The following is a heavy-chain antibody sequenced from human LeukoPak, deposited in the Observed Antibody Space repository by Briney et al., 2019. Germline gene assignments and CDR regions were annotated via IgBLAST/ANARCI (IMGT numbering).Heavy chain of an antibody. CDR1: GYTFTGYY. V-gene: IGHV1-2*06. Sequence: GASVKVSCKASGYTFTGYYMHWVRQAPGQGLEWMGRINPNSGGTNYAQKFQGRVTMTRDTSISTAYMELSRLRSDDTAVYYCARDREYYDFWSGWGVKNYYYYMDVWGKGTTVTVSS. CDR2: INPNSGGT. D-gene: IGHD3-3*01. CDR3: ARDREYYDFWSGWGVKNYYYYMDV. J-gene: IGHJ6*03.